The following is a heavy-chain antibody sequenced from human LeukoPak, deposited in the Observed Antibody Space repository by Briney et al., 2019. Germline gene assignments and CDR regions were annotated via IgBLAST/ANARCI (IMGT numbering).Heavy chain of an antibody. J-gene: IGHJ6*01. V-gene: IGHV3-23*05. CDR3: AKMKGHPLPKYYMDV. Sequence: GGSLRLSCVTSGFTFSNCAMSWVRQAPGKGLEWVSTNHGASTYYAASVKGRFTISRDNSKNTLYLEMNSLRAEDTAIYYCAKMKGHPLPKYYMDVWGQGTTVTVSS. CDR1: GFTFSNCA. D-gene: IGHD1-26*01. CDR2: NHGAST.